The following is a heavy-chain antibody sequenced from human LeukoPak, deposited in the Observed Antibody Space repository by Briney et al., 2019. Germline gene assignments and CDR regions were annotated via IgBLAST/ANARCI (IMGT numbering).Heavy chain of an antibody. V-gene: IGHV3-23*01. Sequence: PGGSLRLSCAASGFIFSSYAMNWVRQAPGKGLEWVSAITNSGGSTYYADSVKGRFTISRDNSENTLYLQMNSLRAEDTAVYYCGNRGSTSGYYDYWGQGTLVTVSP. J-gene: IGHJ4*02. CDR3: GNRGSTSGYYDY. CDR1: GFIFSSYA. CDR2: ITNSGGST. D-gene: IGHD3-22*01.